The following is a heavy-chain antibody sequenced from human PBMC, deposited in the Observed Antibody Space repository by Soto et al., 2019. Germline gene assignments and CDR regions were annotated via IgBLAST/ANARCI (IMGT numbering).Heavy chain of an antibody. CDR3: AKEMYPRAVLDSSSPWGDY. CDR2: MSYAGSYK. CDR1: GFTFSDYG. D-gene: IGHD6-6*01. Sequence: GGSLRLSCAVSGFTFSDYGMHWVRQAPGKGLEWVAVMSYAGSYKYYADSVKGRFTISRDLSGNTLFLQMNSLRLEDTAVYFCAKEMYPRAVLDSSSPWGDYWGQGTLVTVSS. V-gene: IGHV3-30*18. J-gene: IGHJ4*02.